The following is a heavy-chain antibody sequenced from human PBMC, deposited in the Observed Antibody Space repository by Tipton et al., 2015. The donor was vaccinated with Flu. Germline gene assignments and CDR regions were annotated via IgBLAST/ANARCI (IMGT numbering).Heavy chain of an antibody. D-gene: IGHD3-3*01. J-gene: IGHJ2*01. Sequence: GSLRLSCVASGFTFSDYYMSWIRQAPGKGLEWVSYISSSGSTIYHADSVKGRFTISRDNAKNSLYLQMNNLRAEDTAVYYCARDYDFWSGYYWYFDLWGRGTLVTVSS. V-gene: IGHV3-11*01. CDR1: GFTFSDYY. CDR2: ISSSGSTI. CDR3: ARDYDFWSGYYWYFDL.